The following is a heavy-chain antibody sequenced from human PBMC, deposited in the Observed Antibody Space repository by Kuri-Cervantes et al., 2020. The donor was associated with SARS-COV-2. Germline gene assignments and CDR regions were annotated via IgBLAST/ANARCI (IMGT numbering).Heavy chain of an antibody. D-gene: IGHD2-2*01. CDR2: INHSGGT. CDR3: ARGHIGVVPSPFLGLGPHSYYYHMDV. V-gene: IGHV4-34*01. CDR1: GASLNTYS. J-gene: IGHJ6*02. Sequence: SETLSLTCAVFGASLNTYSWSWIRQPPGKGPEWIGEINHSGGTKYKASLKGRVSISVDASKNQISLKLTSATAADAAVYYCARGHIGVVPSPFLGLGPHSYYYHMDVWGQGTTVTVSS.